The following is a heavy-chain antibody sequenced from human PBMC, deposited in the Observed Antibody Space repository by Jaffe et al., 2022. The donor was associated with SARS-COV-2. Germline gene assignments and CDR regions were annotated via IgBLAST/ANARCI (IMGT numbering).Heavy chain of an antibody. CDR1: GFTFSSYG. CDR2: IWYDGSNK. D-gene: IGHD6-19*01. V-gene: IGHV3-33*01. J-gene: IGHJ4*02. Sequence: QVQLVESGGGVVQPGRSLRLSCAASGFTFSSYGMHWVRQAPGKGLEWVAVIWYDGSNKYYADSVKGRFTISRDNSKNTLYLQMNSLRAEDTAVYYCARGLGPYPYSSGLDYWGQGTLVTVSS. CDR3: ARGLGPYPYSSGLDY.